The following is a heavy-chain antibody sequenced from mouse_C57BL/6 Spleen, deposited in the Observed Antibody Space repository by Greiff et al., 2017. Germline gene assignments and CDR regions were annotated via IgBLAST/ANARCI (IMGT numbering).Heavy chain of an antibody. J-gene: IGHJ4*01. CDR2: IYPGDGDT. D-gene: IGHD5-1*01. Sequence: QVQLQQSGPELVKPGASVKISCKASGYAFSSSWMNWVKQRPGKGLEWIGRIYPGDGDTNYNGKFKGKATLTADKSSSTAYMQLSSLTSEDSAVYFCARGSTNSYYYAMDCWGQGTSVTVAS. CDR1: GYAFSSSW. CDR3: ARGSTNSYYYAMDC. V-gene: IGHV1-82*01.